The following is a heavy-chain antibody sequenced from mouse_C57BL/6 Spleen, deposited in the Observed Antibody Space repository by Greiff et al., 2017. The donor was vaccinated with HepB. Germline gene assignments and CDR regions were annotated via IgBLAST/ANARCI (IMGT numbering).Heavy chain of an antibody. CDR1: GFNIKDYY. CDR2: IDPEDGET. Sequence: VQLQQSGAELVKPGASVKLSCTASGFNIKDYYMHWVKQRTEQGLEWIGRIDPEDGETKYAPKFPGKATITADTSSNTAYLQLSSLTSEDTAVYYCAPHYYGSRYYFDYWGQGTTLTVSS. D-gene: IGHD1-1*01. CDR3: APHYYGSRYYFDY. V-gene: IGHV14-2*01. J-gene: IGHJ2*01.